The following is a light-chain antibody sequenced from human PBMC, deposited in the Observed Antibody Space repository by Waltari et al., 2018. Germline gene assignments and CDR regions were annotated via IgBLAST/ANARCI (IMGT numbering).Light chain of an antibody. CDR3: QQYHESPPIT. Sequence: EIVMTQSPATLSVSPGERATLSCRASQSISSQLAWYQQTPGQAPRLLIYVASTRATGIPARVSGSGSGTEFTLTISSLQSEDFAVYFCQQYHESPPITFGPGTKVDIK. V-gene: IGKV3-15*01. J-gene: IGKJ3*01. CDR2: VAS. CDR1: QSISSQ.